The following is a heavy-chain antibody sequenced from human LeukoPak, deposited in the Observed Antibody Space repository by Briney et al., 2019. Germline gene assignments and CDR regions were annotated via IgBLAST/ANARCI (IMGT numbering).Heavy chain of an antibody. CDR3: ARAPLVGATSNYYYYYMDV. Sequence: GGSLRLSCAASGFTFSSYAMHWVRQAPGKGLEWVAVISYDGSNKYYADSVKGRFTISRDNSKNTLYLQMNSLRAEDTAVYYCARAPLVGATSNYYYYYMDVWGKGTTVTVSS. J-gene: IGHJ6*03. V-gene: IGHV3-30*04. CDR2: ISYDGSNK. D-gene: IGHD1-26*01. CDR1: GFTFSSYA.